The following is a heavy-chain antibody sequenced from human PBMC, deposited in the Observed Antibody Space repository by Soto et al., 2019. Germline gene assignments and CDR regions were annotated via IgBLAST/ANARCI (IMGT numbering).Heavy chain of an antibody. D-gene: IGHD4-17*01. CDR1: GFTFSSYW. V-gene: IGHV3-7*01. Sequence: GGSLRLSCAASGFTFSSYWMSWVRQAPGKGLEWVANIKQDGSEKYYVDSVKGRFTISRDNAKNSLYLQMNSLRAEDTAVYYCARDRWSYGDLPFDYWGQGTLVTVSS. J-gene: IGHJ4*02. CDR3: ARDRWSYGDLPFDY. CDR2: IKQDGSEK.